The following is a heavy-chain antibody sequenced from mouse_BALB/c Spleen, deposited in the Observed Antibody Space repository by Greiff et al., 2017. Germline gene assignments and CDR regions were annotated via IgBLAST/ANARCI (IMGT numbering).Heavy chain of an antibody. CDR1: GFNIKDYY. J-gene: IGHJ4*01. CDR3: ARGGLRLYSAMDY. D-gene: IGHD1-2*01. V-gene: IGHV14-1*02. CDR2: IDPANGNT. Sequence: VQLQQSGAELVRPGALVKLSCKASGFNIKDYYMHWVKQRPEQGLEWIGWIDPANGNTKYDPKFQGKATITADTSSNTAYLQLSSLTSEDTAVYYCARGGLRLYSAMDYWGEGDSVTVSP.